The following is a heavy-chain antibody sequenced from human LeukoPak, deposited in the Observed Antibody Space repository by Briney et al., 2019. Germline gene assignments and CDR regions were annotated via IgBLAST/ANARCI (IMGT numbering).Heavy chain of an antibody. CDR1: GGXITNYY. CDR2: IYYSGST. V-gene: IGHV4-59*01. D-gene: IGHD3-10*01. CDR3: ARTDLRIRGALNYYYYGMDV. J-gene: IGHJ6*02. Sequence: PSETLSLTCAVSGGXITNYYCSWIRQPPGKGLEWIGYIYYSGSTNYNPSLQSRVTISADTSKNQFSLKLSSVTAADTAVYYCARTDLRIRGALNYYYYGMDVWGQGTTVTVSS.